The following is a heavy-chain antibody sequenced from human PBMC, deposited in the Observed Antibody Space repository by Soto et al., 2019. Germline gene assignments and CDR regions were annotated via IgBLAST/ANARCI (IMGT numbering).Heavy chain of an antibody. V-gene: IGHV3-30-3*01. J-gene: IGHJ4*02. CDR3: ARDEHKGFDY. CDR1: GFTFSSYA. Sequence: QVQLVESGGGVVQPGRSLRLSCAASGFTFSSYAMHWVRQAPGKGLEWVAVISYDGRNKYYAATVKGRFTISRDNSKNAPYLQLNIRRAEDTDVYYCARDEHKGFDYWGQGSMVTESS. CDR2: ISYDGRNK.